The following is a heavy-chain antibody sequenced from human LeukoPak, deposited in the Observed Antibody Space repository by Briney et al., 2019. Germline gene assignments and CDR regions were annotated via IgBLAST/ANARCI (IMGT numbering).Heavy chain of an antibody. V-gene: IGHV1-46*01. CDR3: ARDRGSGWYTAKGMDV. Sequence: GASVKVSCKASGYTFTSYYMHWVRQAPGQGLEWMGIINPSGGSTSYAQKFQGRVTMTRDTSTSTVYMELSSLRSEDTAVYYCARDRGSGWYTAKGMDVWGQGTTVTVSS. CDR1: GYTFTSYY. J-gene: IGHJ6*02. D-gene: IGHD6-19*01. CDR2: INPSGGST.